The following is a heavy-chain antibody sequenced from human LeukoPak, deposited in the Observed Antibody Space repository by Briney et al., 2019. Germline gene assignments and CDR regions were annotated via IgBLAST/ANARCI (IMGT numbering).Heavy chain of an antibody. CDR3: ARGPSPYRAYYGSGSFFGGNRIIGYYFDY. CDR2: MNPNSGNT. V-gene: IGHV1-8*01. Sequence: VSVKVSCKASGYTFTSYDINWVRQATGQGLEWMGWMNPNSGNTGYAQKFQGRVTMTRNTSISTAYMELSSLRSEDTAVYYCARGPSPYRAYYGSGSFFGGNRIIGYYFDYWGQGTLVTVSS. D-gene: IGHD3-10*01. J-gene: IGHJ4*02. CDR1: GYTFTSYD.